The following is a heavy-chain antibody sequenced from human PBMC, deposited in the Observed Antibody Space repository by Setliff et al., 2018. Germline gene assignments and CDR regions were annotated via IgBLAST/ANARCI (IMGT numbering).Heavy chain of an antibody. V-gene: IGHV1-69*06. CDR2: IIPIFGTP. CDR1: GGMSGTYS. D-gene: IGHD2-15*01. J-gene: IGHJ4*02. CDR3: ARDGAYCSGGSCYSFDY. Sequence: VKVSCKASGGMSGTYSISWVRQAPGQGLEWIGAIIPIFGTPNCAQNFQDRVTITADISTTTVFMEMSSLRSDDTAVYYCARDGAYCSGGSCYSFDYWGPGTPVTVSS.